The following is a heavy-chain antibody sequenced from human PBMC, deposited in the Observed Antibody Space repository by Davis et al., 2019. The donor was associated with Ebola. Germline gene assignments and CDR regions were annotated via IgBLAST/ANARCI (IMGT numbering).Heavy chain of an antibody. J-gene: IGHJ6*02. V-gene: IGHV5-10-1*01. CDR1: GSFFTSYW. D-gene: IGHD6-13*01. CDR3: ARRWAAAANDYGMDV. Sequence: GESLKISCNGSGSFFTSYWNSWVRQMPGKGLEWMGRIDPSDSYTNYSPSFQGHVTISADKSISTAYLQWSSLKASDTAMYYCARRWAAAANDYGMDVWGQGTTVTVSS. CDR2: IDPSDSYT.